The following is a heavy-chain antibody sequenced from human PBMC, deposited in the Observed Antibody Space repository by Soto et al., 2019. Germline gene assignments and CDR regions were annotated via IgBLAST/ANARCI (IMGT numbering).Heavy chain of an antibody. CDR3: ASRGDHYYDSSGIYYFDY. J-gene: IGHJ4*02. V-gene: IGHV4-4*02. CDR2: IYHSGST. CDR1: GGSISSSNW. D-gene: IGHD3-22*01. Sequence: SETLSLTCAVSGGSISSSNWWSWVRQPPGKGLEWIGEIYHSGSTNYNPSLKSRVTISVDKSKNQFSLKLSSVTAADTAVYYCASRGDHYYDSSGIYYFDYWGQGTLVTVSS.